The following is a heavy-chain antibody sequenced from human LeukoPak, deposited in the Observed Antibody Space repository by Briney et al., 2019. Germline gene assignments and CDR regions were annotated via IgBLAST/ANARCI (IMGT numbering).Heavy chain of an antibody. J-gene: IGHJ3*02. V-gene: IGHV3-23*01. D-gene: IGHD3-22*01. Sequence: GGSLRLSCAASGFTFSSYGMSWVRQAPGKGLEWVSAISGSGGSTYYADSVKGRFTISRDNSKNTLYLQMNSLRAEDTAVYYCAKLLVVANDAFDIWGQGTMVTVSS. CDR3: AKLLVVANDAFDI. CDR1: GFTFSSYG. CDR2: ISGSGGST.